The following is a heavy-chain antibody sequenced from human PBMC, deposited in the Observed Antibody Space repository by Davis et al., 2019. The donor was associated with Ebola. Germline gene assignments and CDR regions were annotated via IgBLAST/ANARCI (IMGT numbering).Heavy chain of an antibody. CDR1: GFTFSSYS. V-gene: IGHV3-49*03. CDR3: GRWYFNDVSDYYPRDC. D-gene: IGHD3-22*01. J-gene: IGHJ4*02. CDR2: IRSKAYGGTA. Sequence: GGSLRLSCAASGFTFSSYSMNWFRQAPGKGLEWVGFIRSKAYGGTAEYAASVKGRFTISRDDSKSIAYLEMNSLKTEDTAVYYCGRWYFNDVSDYYPRDCWGQGTLVTVSS.